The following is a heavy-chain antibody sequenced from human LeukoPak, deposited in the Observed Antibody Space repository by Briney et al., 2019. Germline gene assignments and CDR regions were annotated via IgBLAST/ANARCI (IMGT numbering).Heavy chain of an antibody. CDR3: AKDSGNFANYYFDH. CDR2: ISYDGRDK. CDR1: GFTFSTYA. Sequence: PGRSLRLSCAASGFTFSTYAMHWVRQAPGKGLEWVAVISYDGRDKKYADSVKGRFSISRDNPKNTLYLQMDSLRSEDTAMYYCAKDSGNFANYYFDHWGQGTLVTVSS. D-gene: IGHD1-26*01. J-gene: IGHJ4*02. V-gene: IGHV3-30*04.